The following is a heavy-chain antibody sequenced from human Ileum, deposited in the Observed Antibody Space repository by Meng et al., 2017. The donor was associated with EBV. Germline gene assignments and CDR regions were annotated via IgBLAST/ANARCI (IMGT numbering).Heavy chain of an antibody. V-gene: IGHV1-8*02. J-gene: IGHJ5*02. CDR3: ARGSGAGGRDWFDP. CDR2: MNSYSGNT. Sequence: QVQLVQSGAEVKKPGVPVKVSFKSSGYTFISHEIDVFRQASGQGLEWLGWMNSYSGNTRCGQKFQDRVTMTRNTSISTAYMELSSLTSEDTALYYCARGSGAGGRDWFDPWGQGTLVTVSS. CDR1: GYTFISHE. D-gene: IGHD3-16*01.